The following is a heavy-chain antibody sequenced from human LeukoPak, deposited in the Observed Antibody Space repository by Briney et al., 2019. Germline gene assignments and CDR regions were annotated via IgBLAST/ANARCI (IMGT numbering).Heavy chain of an antibody. V-gene: IGHV4-59*01. Sequence: PSETLSLTCTVSGGSISGYYWSWIRQPPGEGLEWIGYIYDSGSTDYNPSLRSRVTVSVDTSKNQFSLKLSSVTAADTAVYYCARYSGSYSDWGQGILVTVSS. CDR1: GGSISGYY. D-gene: IGHD1-26*01. J-gene: IGHJ4*02. CDR3: ARYSGSYSD. CDR2: IYDSGST.